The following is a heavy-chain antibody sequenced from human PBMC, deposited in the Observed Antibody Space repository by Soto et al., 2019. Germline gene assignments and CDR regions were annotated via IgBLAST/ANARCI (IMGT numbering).Heavy chain of an antibody. Sequence: GGSLRLSCAASGCTFSSYWMSWVRQAPGKGLEWVANIKQDGSEKYYVDSVKGRFTISRDNAKNSLYLQMNSLRAEDTAVYYCARLGEYYDFWSGSNYNYYYGMDVWGQGTTVTVSS. D-gene: IGHD3-3*01. CDR3: ARLGEYYDFWSGSNYNYYYGMDV. CDR2: IKQDGSEK. J-gene: IGHJ6*01. V-gene: IGHV3-7*05. CDR1: GCTFSSYW.